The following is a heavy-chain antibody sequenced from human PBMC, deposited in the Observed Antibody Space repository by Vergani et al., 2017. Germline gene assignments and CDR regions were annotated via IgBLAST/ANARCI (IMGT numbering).Heavy chain of an antibody. CDR2: FDPEDGET. D-gene: IGHD6-13*01. CDR1: GYTFTGYY. V-gene: IGHV1-24*01. J-gene: IGHJ4*02. CDR3: ATAAAYPQFCDY. Sequence: QVQLVQSGAEVKKPGASVKVSCKASGYTFTGYYMHWVRQAPGKGLEWMGGFDPEDGETIYAQKFQGRVTMTEDTSTDTAYMELSSLRSEDTAVYYCATAAAYPQFCDYWGQGTLVTVSS.